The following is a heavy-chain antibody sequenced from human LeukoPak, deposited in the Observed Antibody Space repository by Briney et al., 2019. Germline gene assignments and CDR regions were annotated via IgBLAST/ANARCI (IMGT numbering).Heavy chain of an antibody. CDR1: GYTFTDYY. V-gene: IGHV1-46*01. CDR2: INPSGGST. Sequence: ASVKVSCKVSGYTFTDYYMHWVQQAPGKGLEWMGIINPSGGSTSYAQKFQGRVTMTRDTSTSTVYMELSSLRSEDTAVYYCATEAYTSGWIKAYDYWGQGTLVTVSS. CDR3: ATEAYTSGWIKAYDY. D-gene: IGHD6-19*01. J-gene: IGHJ4*02.